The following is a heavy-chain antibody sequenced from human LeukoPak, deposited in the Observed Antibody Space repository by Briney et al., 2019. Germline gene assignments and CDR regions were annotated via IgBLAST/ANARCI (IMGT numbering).Heavy chain of an antibody. V-gene: IGHV4-59*01. CDR1: GGSISSYY. Sequence: SETLSLTCTVSGGSISSYYWSWIRQPPGKGLEWIGYIYYSGSTNYNPSLKSRVTISVDTSKNQFSLKLSSVTAADTAVYYCARDGGGDQPWTIDYWGQGTLVTVSS. CDR2: IYYSGST. CDR3: ARDGGGDQPWTIDY. J-gene: IGHJ4*02. D-gene: IGHD2-21*02.